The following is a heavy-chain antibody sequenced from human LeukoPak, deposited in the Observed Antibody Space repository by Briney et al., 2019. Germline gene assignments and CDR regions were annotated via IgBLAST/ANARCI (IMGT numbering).Heavy chain of an antibody. D-gene: IGHD1-26*01. Sequence: ASVKVSCKASGYTFTSYYMHWVRQAPGQELEWMGLINPTGGSTGYAQKLQGRVTMTRDMSTSTDYMELSSLRSEDTAIYYWARDNSVGDNAWWFDPWGQGTLVTVSS. J-gene: IGHJ5*02. CDR1: GYTFTSYY. CDR3: ARDNSVGDNAWWFDP. CDR2: INPTGGST. V-gene: IGHV1-46*01.